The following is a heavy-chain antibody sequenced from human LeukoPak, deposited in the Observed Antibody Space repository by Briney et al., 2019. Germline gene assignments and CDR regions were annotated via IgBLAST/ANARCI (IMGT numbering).Heavy chain of an antibody. J-gene: IGHJ5*02. CDR2: IWYDGSNK. CDR3: ASDSNWNSWNWFDP. V-gene: IGHV3-33*01. Sequence: GGSLRLSCAASGFTFSSYGMHWVRQAPGKGLEWVAVIWYDGSNKYYADSVKGRFTISRDNSKNTLYLQMNSLRAEDTAVYYCASDSNWNSWNWFDPWGQGTLVTVSS. D-gene: IGHD1-7*01. CDR1: GFTFSSYG.